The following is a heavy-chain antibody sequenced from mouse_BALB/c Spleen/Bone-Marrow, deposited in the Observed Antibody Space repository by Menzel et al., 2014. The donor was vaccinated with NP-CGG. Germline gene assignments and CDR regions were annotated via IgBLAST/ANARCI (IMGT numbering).Heavy chain of an antibody. D-gene: IGHD2-14*01. CDR2: VDPANGNT. CDR3: ARYRLGTYFDY. J-gene: IGHJ2*01. V-gene: IGHV14-3*02. Sequence: EVKLQESGAELVKPGASVKLSCTASGFNIKDTYMHWVKQRPEQGLEWIGRVDPANGNTKYDPKFQGKATITADTSSNTAYLQLSSLTSEDTAVYYCARYRLGTYFDYWAQGTTLTVSS. CDR1: GFNIKDTY.